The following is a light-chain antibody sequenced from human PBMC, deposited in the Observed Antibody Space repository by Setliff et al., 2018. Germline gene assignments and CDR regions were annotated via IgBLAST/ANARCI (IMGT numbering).Light chain of an antibody. Sequence: SALTQPASVSGSPGQSITISCTGTSSDVGSHNYVSWYQHHPGKAPKLVIYEVSNRPSGVSNRFSGSKSVNTASLTISGLQAEDEADYYCSSFRSIATPEVFGTGTRSPS. V-gene: IGLV2-14*01. J-gene: IGLJ1*01. CDR2: EVS. CDR3: SSFRSIATPEV. CDR1: SSDVGSHNY.